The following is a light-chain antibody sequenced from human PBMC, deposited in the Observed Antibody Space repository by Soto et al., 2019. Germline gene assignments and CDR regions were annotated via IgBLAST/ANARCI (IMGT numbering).Light chain of an antibody. V-gene: IGKV3-15*01. J-gene: IGKJ1*01. CDR2: GAS. CDR1: QSVSSD. Sequence: VVTQSPATLSVFPGETATLSCRASQSVSSDLAWYQQRPGQAPRPLIYGASTRATGIPARFRGSGSGTELRLTSSSLQSEDFATYYCQQYNTWHPKMAFGRGTKVEIK. CDR3: QQYNTWHPKMA.